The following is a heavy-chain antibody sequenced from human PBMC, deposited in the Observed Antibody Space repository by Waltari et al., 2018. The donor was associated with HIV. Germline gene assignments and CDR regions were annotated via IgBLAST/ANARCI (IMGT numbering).Heavy chain of an antibody. CDR2: IYPVDSDT. Sequence: VQLVQSGAEVKKPGESLKISCKGSGYNFTTYWIGWVRQMPGKGLEWMGIIYPVDSDTRYSPAFRGQVTISADKSMSTAYLQWSSLQASDTAIYYCARLGYCSSARCPSGYYYSYGMGVWGQGTTVTVSS. J-gene: IGHJ6*02. V-gene: IGHV5-51*01. CDR3: ARLGYCSSARCPSGYYYSYGMGV. CDR1: GYNFTTYW. D-gene: IGHD2-2*01.